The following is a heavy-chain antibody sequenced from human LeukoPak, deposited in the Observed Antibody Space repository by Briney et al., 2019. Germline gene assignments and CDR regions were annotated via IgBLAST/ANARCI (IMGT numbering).Heavy chain of an antibody. V-gene: IGHV4-39*01. J-gene: IGHJ1*01. CDR3: AREIAVAGFEYFQH. CDR2: IYYSGST. CDR1: GGSISSSNYY. D-gene: IGHD6-19*01. Sequence: SETLSLTCTVSGGSISSSNYYWGWIRQPPGKGLEWIGSIYYSGSTYYNPSLKSRVTISVDTSKNQFSLKLSSVTAADTAVYYCAREIAVAGFEYFQHWGQGTLVIVSS.